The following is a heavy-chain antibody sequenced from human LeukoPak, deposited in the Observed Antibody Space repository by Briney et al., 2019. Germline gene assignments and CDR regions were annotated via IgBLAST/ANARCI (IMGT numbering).Heavy chain of an antibody. CDR3: AREYSSSSGRRAFDF. CDR2: IYYSGST. Sequence: SETLSLTCTVSGGSISSYYWSWIRQPQGKGLEWIGYIYYSGSTNYNPSLKSRVTTLVDTSKNQFSLRLSSVTAADTAVYYCAREYSSSSGRRAFDFWGQGTMVTVSS. J-gene: IGHJ3*01. CDR1: GGSISSYY. D-gene: IGHD6-6*01. V-gene: IGHV4-59*08.